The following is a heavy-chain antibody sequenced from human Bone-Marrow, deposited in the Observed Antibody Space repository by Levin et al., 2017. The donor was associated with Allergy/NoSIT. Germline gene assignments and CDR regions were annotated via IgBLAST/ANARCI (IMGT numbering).Heavy chain of an antibody. V-gene: IGHV4-39*01. J-gene: IGHJ3*02. CDR2: IYYSGST. Sequence: GSLRLSCTVSGGSISSSSYYWGWIRQPPGKGLEWIGSIYYSGSTYYNPSLKSRVTISVDTSKNQFSLKLSSVTAADTAVYYCARRSGYSYGYAFDIWGQGTMVTVSS. CDR3: ARRSGYSYGYAFDI. CDR1: GGSISSSSYY. D-gene: IGHD5-18*01.